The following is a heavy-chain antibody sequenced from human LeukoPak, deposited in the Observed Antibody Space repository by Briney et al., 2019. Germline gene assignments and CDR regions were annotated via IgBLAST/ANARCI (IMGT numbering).Heavy chain of an antibody. V-gene: IGHV1-69*13. CDR3: ARGDSMAAAASKTIYYYQHGMDV. CDR1: GDTFSSYA. D-gene: IGHD6-25*01. CDR2: IIPIFGTV. Sequence: VASVKVSCKASGDTFSSYAISWVRQAPGQGLEWMGGIIPIFGTVNYPQKFQGRVTITADESTITAYMELSSLRSEDTAVYYCARGDSMAAAASKTIYYYQHGMDVWGQGTTVTVSS. J-gene: IGHJ6*02.